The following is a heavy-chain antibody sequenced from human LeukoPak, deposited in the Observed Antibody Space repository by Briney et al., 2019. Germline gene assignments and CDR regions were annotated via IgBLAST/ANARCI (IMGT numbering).Heavy chain of an antibody. J-gene: IGHJ5*02. CDR3: ARSGSYPVGFDP. CDR1: GGSISSGDYY. CDR2: IYYSGNT. Sequence: SQTLSLTCTVSGGSISSGDYYWSWIRQPPGKGLEWIGYIYYSGNTYYNPSLKSRVTISVDTSKNQFSLKLSSVTAADTAVYYCARSGSYPVGFDPWGQGTLVTVSS. V-gene: IGHV4-30-4*01. D-gene: IGHD1-26*01.